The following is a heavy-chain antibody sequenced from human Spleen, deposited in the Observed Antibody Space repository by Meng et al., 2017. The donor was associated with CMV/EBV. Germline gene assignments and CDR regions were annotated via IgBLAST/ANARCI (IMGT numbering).Heavy chain of an antibody. CDR1: GYSFTDNW. CDR3: ARRHNYYYYGMDV. CDR2: IYPGDSET. J-gene: IGHJ6*02. Sequence: ESLKISCEAFGYSFTDNWIGWVRQMPGKGLEWMGMIYPGDSETRYSPSFQGQVTISADKSISTTYLQWSSLRASDTAMYYCARRHNYYYYGMDVWGQGTTVTVSS. D-gene: IGHD2-21*01. V-gene: IGHV5-51*01.